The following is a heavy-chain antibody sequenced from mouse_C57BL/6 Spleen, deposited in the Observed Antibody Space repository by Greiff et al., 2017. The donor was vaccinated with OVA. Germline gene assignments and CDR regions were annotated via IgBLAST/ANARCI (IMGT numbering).Heavy chain of an antibody. Sequence: EVKVEESGEGLVKPGGSLKLSCAASGFTFSSYAMSWVRQTPEKRLEWVAYISSGGDYIYYADTVKGRFTISRDNARNTLYLQMSSLKSEDTAMYYCTRDKGTGIDYWGQGTTLTVSS. D-gene: IGHD4-1*01. CDR1: GFTFSSYA. CDR2: ISSGGDYI. CDR3: TRDKGTGIDY. J-gene: IGHJ2*01. V-gene: IGHV5-9-1*02.